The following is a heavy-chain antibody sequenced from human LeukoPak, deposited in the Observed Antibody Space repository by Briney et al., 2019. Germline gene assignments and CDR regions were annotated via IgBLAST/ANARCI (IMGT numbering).Heavy chain of an antibody. CDR1: GGSISSYY. V-gene: IGHV4-4*07. Sequence: PSETLSLTCTVSGGSISSYYWSWIRQPAGKGLEWIGRIYTSGSTNYNPSLKSRVTMSVDTSKNQFSLKLSSVTAADTAVYYCARSRPRAAAGTPNDYWGQGTLVTVSS. CDR3: ARSRPRAAAGTPNDY. J-gene: IGHJ4*02. CDR2: IYTSGST. D-gene: IGHD6-13*01.